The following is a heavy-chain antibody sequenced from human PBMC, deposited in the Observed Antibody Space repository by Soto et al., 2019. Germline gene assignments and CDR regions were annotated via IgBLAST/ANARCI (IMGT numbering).Heavy chain of an antibody. V-gene: IGHV3-23*01. CDR3: TGLGYCSGGSCSPALPLAY. Sequence: GGSLRLSCAASGFTFSSYAMSWVRQAPGKGLEWVSAISGSGGSTYYADSVKGRFTISSDNSKNTLYLQMNSLRAEDTAVYYCTGLGYCSGGSCSPALPLAYWGQGTLVTVSS. J-gene: IGHJ4*02. CDR2: ISGSGGST. CDR1: GFTFSSYA. D-gene: IGHD2-15*01.